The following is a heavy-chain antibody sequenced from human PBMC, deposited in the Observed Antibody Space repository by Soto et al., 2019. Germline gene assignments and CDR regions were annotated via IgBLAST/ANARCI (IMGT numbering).Heavy chain of an antibody. CDR2: IYYSGST. CDR1: GGSITSSSYY. Sequence: QLQLQESGPGLVKASETLSLTCTVSGGSITSSSYYWGWIRQPPGKGLEWIATIYYSGSTYYNPSLKSRVTISVDTSKNHFSLKLRSVTAADTAMYYCATDGAYYGSGSYYFDYWGQGTLVTVSS. D-gene: IGHD3-10*01. V-gene: IGHV4-39*01. CDR3: ATDGAYYGSGSYYFDY. J-gene: IGHJ4*02.